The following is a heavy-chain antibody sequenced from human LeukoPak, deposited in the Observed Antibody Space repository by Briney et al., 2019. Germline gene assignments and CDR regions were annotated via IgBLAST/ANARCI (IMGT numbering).Heavy chain of an antibody. CDR1: GGSFSAYY. Sequence: SETLSLTCAAYGGSFSAYYWTWIRQPPGKGLEWIGETNHSGSAKYNPSLKRRVPISVDTSKNQLSLQLTSVPAADTALYYCARGISYSSASSTYVPYYFDYWGQGTLVTVFS. CDR2: TNHSGSA. D-gene: IGHD2-2*01. V-gene: IGHV4-34*01. J-gene: IGHJ4*02. CDR3: ARGISYSSASSTYVPYYFDY.